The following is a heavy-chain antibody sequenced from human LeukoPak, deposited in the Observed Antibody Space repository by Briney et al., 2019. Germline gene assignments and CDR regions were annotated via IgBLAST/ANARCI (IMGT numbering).Heavy chain of an antibody. Sequence: GGSLRLSCAASGFTFSSYGMHWVRQAPGKGLEWVAVISYDGSNKYYADSVKGRFTISRDNSKNTLYLQTNSLRAEDTAVYYCAKLAALMSDYYGSGRAFDIWGQGTMVTVSS. V-gene: IGHV3-30*18. J-gene: IGHJ3*02. D-gene: IGHD3-10*01. CDR2: ISYDGSNK. CDR1: GFTFSSYG. CDR3: AKLAALMSDYYGSGRAFDI.